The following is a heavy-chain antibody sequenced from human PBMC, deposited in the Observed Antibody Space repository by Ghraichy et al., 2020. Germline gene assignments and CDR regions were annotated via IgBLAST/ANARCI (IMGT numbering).Heavy chain of an antibody. CDR3: SRVYDLDAFDI. CDR1: AGSVSSSSYY. V-gene: IGHV4-39*01. D-gene: IGHD1-14*01. Sequence: SETLSLTCTVSAGSVSSSSYYWGWIRQPPGKGLEWIGSIYYSGSTFYNPSLKNRVKISVDTSENQFSLNLTSVTATDTAIYYCSRVYDLDAFDIWGHGTMVTVSS. CDR2: IYYSGST. J-gene: IGHJ3*02.